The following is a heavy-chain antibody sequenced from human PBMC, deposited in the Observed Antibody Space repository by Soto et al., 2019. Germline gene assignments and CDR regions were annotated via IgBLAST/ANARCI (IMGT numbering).Heavy chain of an antibody. D-gene: IGHD3-3*01. CDR3: ARGRVLRFLEWLSTKYYYYYGMDV. Sequence: SETLSLTCAVYGGSFSGYYWSWIRQPPGKGLEWIGEINHSGSTNYNPSLKSRVTISVDTSKNQFSLKLSSVTAADTAVYYCARGRVLRFLEWLSTKYYYYYGMDVWGQGTTVTVSS. CDR1: GGSFSGYY. J-gene: IGHJ6*02. CDR2: INHSGST. V-gene: IGHV4-34*01.